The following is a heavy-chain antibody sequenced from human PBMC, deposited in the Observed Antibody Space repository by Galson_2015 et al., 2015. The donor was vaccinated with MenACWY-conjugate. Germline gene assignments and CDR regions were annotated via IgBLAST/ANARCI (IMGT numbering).Heavy chain of an antibody. CDR1: GFTFSSYA. CDR2: ISYDGSNK. V-gene: IGHV3-30*04. Sequence: SLRLSCAASGFTFSSYAMHWVRQAPGKGLEWVAVISYDGSNKYYADSVKGRFTISKDNSKNTLYLQMNSLRAEDTAVYYCARDRRRTGGDAFDIWGQGTMVTVSS. CDR3: ARDRRRTGGDAFDI. D-gene: IGHD3/OR15-3a*01. J-gene: IGHJ3*02.